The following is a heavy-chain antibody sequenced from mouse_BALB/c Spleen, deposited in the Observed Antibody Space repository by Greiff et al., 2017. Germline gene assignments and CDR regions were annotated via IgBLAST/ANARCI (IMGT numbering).Heavy chain of an antibody. V-gene: IGHV14-4*02. J-gene: IGHJ2*01. CDR2: IDPENGDT. D-gene: IGHD3-1*01. CDR3: NARAARATLGY. CDR1: GFNIKDYY. Sequence: EVKLMESGAELVRSGASVKLSCTASGFNIKDYYMHWVKQRPEQGLEWIGWIDPENGDTEYAPKFQGKATMTADTSSNTAYLQLSSLTSEDTAVYYCNARAARATLGYWGQGTTLTVSS.